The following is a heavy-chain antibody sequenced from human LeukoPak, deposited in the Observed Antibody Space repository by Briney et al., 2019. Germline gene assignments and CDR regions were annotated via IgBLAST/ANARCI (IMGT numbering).Heavy chain of an antibody. Sequence: PGGSLRLSCAASGFTFSSYAMHWVRQAPGKELEWVAVISYDGSNKYYADSVKGRFTISRDNSKNTLYLQMNSLRAEDTAVYYCARDWAVAGNHHGYGMDVWGQGTTVTVSS. J-gene: IGHJ6*02. D-gene: IGHD6-19*01. CDR1: GFTFSSYA. V-gene: IGHV3-30*04. CDR3: ARDWAVAGNHHGYGMDV. CDR2: ISYDGSNK.